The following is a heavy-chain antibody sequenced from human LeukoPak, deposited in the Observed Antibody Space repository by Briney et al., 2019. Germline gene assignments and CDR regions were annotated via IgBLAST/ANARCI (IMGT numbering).Heavy chain of an antibody. CDR2: INPNSGGT. D-gene: IGHD3-16*01. CDR3: ARDTGTYYDYVWGSYTLRAFDI. V-gene: IGHV1-2*02. CDR1: GYTFTGYY. Sequence: GASVKVSCKASGYTFTGYYMHWVRQAPGRGLEWMGWINPNSGGTNYAQKFQGRVTMTRDTSISTAYMELSRLRSDDTAVYYCARDTGTYYDYVWGSYTLRAFDIWGQGTMVTVSS. J-gene: IGHJ3*02.